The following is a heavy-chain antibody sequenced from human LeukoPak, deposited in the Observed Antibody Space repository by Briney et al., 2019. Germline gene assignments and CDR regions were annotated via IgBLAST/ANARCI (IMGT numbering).Heavy chain of an antibody. CDR1: GFAFAEHT. CDR2: ISGDGGNK. V-gene: IGHV3-43*01. CDR3: AKRSGSPHNFDY. D-gene: IGHD1-1*01. J-gene: IGHJ4*02. Sequence: PGGSLRLSCAASGFAFAEHTMNWVRQPPGKGLQWVSLISGDGGNKHYTDSVKGRFTISRDNSKTSLYLQMNSLTSEDTAFYYCAKRSGSPHNFDYWGQGVLVTVSS.